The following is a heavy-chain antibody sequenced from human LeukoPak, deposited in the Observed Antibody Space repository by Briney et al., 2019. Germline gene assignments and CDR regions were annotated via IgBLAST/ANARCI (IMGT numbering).Heavy chain of an antibody. CDR1: GGSFSGYY. D-gene: IGHD1-1*01. Sequence: SETLSLTCVVYGGSFSGYYWSWIRQPPGKGLEWIGEINHSGSTNYNPSLKSRVTISVGTSKNQFSLKLSSVPAADTAVYYCAGRDPPLGWNDGDAFDIWGQGTMVTVSS. CDR3: AGRDPPLGWNDGDAFDI. J-gene: IGHJ3*02. CDR2: INHSGST. V-gene: IGHV4-34*01.